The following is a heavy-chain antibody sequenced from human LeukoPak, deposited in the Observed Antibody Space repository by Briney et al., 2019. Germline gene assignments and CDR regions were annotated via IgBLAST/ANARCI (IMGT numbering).Heavy chain of an antibody. D-gene: IGHD5-12*01. Sequence: PSETLSLTCTVSGGSISSYYWSWIRQPPGKGLEWIGYIYYSGSTNYNPSLKSRVTISVDASKNQFSLKLSSVTAADTAVYYCARVSGYDWESFYDYWGQGTLVTVSS. CDR2: IYYSGST. V-gene: IGHV4-59*01. CDR1: GGSISSYY. CDR3: ARVSGYDWESFYDY. J-gene: IGHJ4*02.